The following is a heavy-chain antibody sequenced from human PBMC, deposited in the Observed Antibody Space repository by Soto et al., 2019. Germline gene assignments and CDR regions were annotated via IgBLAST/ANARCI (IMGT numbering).Heavy chain of an antibody. CDR1: GGSFSGYY. V-gene: IGHV4-34*01. Sequence: QVQLQQWGAGLLKPSETLSLTCAVYGGSFSGYYWSWIRQPPGKGLEWIGEINHSGSTNYNPSLKSRVTISVDTSKNQFSLKLSSVTAADTAVYYCARGAKTQYSSGWFNYYYYGMDVWGQGTTVTVSS. D-gene: IGHD6-19*01. CDR3: ARGAKTQYSSGWFNYYYYGMDV. J-gene: IGHJ6*02. CDR2: INHSGST.